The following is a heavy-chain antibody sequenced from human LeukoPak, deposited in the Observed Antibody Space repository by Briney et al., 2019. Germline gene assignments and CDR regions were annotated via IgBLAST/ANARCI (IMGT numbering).Heavy chain of an antibody. D-gene: IGHD1-26*01. J-gene: IGHJ4*02. Sequence: ASVKVSCKASGYTFTGYYMHWVRQAPGQGLEWMGWINPNSGGTNYAQKFQGRVTMTRDTSISTAYMELSRLRSDDTAVYYCARDRGGYSGSYGAYYFDYWGQGTLVTVSS. CDR1: GYTFTGYY. V-gene: IGHV1-2*02. CDR2: INPNSGGT. CDR3: ARDRGGYSGSYGAYYFDY.